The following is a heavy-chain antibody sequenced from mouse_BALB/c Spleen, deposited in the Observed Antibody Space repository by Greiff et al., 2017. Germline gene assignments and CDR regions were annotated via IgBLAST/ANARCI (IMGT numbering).Heavy chain of an antibody. V-gene: IGHV1S17*01. Sequence: QVQLKQPGAELVKPGASVKLSCKASGYTFTSYWMHWVKQRPGQGLEWIGNIYPGSGSTNYDEKFKSKATLTVDTSSSTAYMQLSSLTSEDSAVYYCTRTYYYGSSYWYFDVWGAGTTVTVSS. CDR3: TRTYYYGSSYWYFDV. CDR2: IYPGSGST. J-gene: IGHJ1*01. D-gene: IGHD1-1*01. CDR1: GYTFTSYW.